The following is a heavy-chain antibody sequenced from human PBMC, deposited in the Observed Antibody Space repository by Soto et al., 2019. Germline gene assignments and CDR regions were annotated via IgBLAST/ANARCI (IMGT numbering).Heavy chain of an antibody. V-gene: IGHV3-23*02. CDR1: GFTFGTYA. D-gene: IGHD1-26*01. CDR3: ARRVGTTGVFDF. Sequence: EVQLLESGGALVQPGGSLRLSCAASGFTFGTYAMSWVRRAPGKGLDWVSAISGNGSDTYLGDSVKGRFSISRDNSKNMLYLQMSSLRGEDTAIYYCARRVGTTGVFDFWGQGTRVIVSS. CDR2: ISGNGSDT. J-gene: IGHJ4*02.